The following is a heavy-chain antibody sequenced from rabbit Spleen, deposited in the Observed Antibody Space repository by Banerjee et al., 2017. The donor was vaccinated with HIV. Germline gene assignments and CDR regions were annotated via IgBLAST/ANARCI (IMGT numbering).Heavy chain of an antibody. CDR2: SDARDTGRT. CDR1: GFSFSSRYC. CDR3: ARDAAGREDFNL. Sequence: QSLEESGGDLVKPGASLTLTCTASGFSFSSRYCICWVRQAPGKGLEWIACSDARDTGRTYYASWAKGRFTISKASSTTVTLQMTSLTAADTATYFCARDAAGREDFNLWGPGTLVTVS. D-gene: IGHD4-2*01. J-gene: IGHJ4*01. V-gene: IGHV1S40*01.